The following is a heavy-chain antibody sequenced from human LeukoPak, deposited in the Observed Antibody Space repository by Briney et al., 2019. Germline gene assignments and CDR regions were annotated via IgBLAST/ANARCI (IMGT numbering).Heavy chain of an antibody. V-gene: IGHV3-20*04. Sequence: PGGSLRLSCAASGFSFDDYGMTWVRQRPGKGLEWVSGINWNGDSTDYADSVKGRFTISRDNAKSSLYLQMNSLRAEDTAVYYCARRAGAYSHPYDYWGQGTLVTVSS. J-gene: IGHJ4*02. D-gene: IGHD4/OR15-4a*01. CDR3: ARRAGAYSHPYDY. CDR1: GFSFDDYG. CDR2: INWNGDST.